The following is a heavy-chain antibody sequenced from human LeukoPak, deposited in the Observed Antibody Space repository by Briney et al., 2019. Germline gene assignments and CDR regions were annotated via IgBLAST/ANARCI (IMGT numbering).Heavy chain of an antibody. V-gene: IGHV4-30-4*01. Sequence: SQTLSLTGTVSGGSISSGDYYWSWIRQPPGKGLEWIGYIYYSGSTYYNPSLKSRVTISVDTSKNQFSLKLSSVTAADTAVYYCARTYYYGSGSFLSAFDIWGQGTMVTVSS. CDR2: IYYSGST. CDR1: GGSISSGDYY. D-gene: IGHD3-10*01. J-gene: IGHJ3*02. CDR3: ARTYYYGSGSFLSAFDI.